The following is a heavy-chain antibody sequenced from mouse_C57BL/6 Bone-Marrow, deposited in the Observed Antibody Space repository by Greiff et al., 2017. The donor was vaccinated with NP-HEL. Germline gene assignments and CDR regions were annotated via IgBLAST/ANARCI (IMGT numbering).Heavy chain of an antibody. CDR1: GFTFSSYT. J-gene: IGHJ1*03. CDR3: ARRLVGKYWYFDV. Sequence: DVMLVESGGGLVKPGGSLKLSCAASGFTFSSYTMSWVRQTPEKRLEWVATISGGGGNTYYPDSVKGRFTISRDNAKNTLYLQMSSLRSEDTALYYCARRLVGKYWYFDVWGTGTTVTVSS. CDR2: ISGGGGNT. D-gene: IGHD1-1*02. V-gene: IGHV5-9*01.